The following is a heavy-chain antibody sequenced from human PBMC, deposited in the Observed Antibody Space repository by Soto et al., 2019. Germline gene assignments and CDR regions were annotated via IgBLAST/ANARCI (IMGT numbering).Heavy chain of an antibody. CDR2: INPSGGST. D-gene: IGHD3-16*02. CDR1: GYTFTSYY. V-gene: IGHV1-46*01. J-gene: IGHJ6*02. Sequence: QVQLVQSGAEVKKPGASVKVSCKASGYTFTSYYMHWVRQAPGQGLEWMGIINPSGGSTSYAQKFQGRVTMTRDTSTSTVYMELSSLRSEDTAVYYCASGLGGVIVSHEYYGMDVWGQGTTVTVSS. CDR3: ASGLGGVIVSHEYYGMDV.